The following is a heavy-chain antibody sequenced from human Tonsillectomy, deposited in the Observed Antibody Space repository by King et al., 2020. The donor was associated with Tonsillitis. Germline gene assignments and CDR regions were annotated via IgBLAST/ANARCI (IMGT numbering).Heavy chain of an antibody. CDR1: GDSVSTNTAA. Sequence: VQLQQSGPKLVKPSQTLSLTCAISGDSVSTNTAAWNWIRQSPSRGLEWLGRTYYRSRWYYDYAVSVKSRISINPDTSKNQLSLQLDSVTPEDTAVYYCAREITDYSDISGYYAYWGQGSLFTVSS. D-gene: IGHD3-22*01. CDR2: TYYRSRWYY. J-gene: IGHJ4*02. V-gene: IGHV6-1*01. CDR3: AREITDYSDISGYYAY.